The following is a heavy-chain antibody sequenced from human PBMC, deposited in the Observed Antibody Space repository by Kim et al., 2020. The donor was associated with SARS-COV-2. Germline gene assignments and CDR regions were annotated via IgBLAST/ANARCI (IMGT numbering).Heavy chain of an antibody. D-gene: IGHD6-19*01. J-gene: IGHJ4*02. CDR1: GYSFTSYW. Sequence: GESLKISCKGSGYSFTSYWIGWVRQMPGKGLEWMGIIYPGDSDTRYSPSFQGQVTISADKSISTAYLQWSSLKASDTAMYYCARLGIAVAGTVSYFDYWGQGTLVTVSS. CDR2: IYPGDSDT. V-gene: IGHV5-51*01. CDR3: ARLGIAVAGTVSYFDY.